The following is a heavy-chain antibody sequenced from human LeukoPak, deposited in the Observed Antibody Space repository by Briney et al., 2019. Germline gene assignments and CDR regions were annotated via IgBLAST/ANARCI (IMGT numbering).Heavy chain of an antibody. D-gene: IGHD1-26*01. V-gene: IGHV4-39*01. CDR3: ARRGGSGRAFDY. Sequence: SETLSLTCSVSGASISGGTYYWGWSRQPPGRGREWIDSIYYTGSTYDNPSLKSRVTISVDTSKNQFSLKLSSVTAADTAVYYCARRGGSGRAFDYWGQGTLVTVS. CDR2: IYYTGST. CDR1: GASISGGTYY. J-gene: IGHJ4*02.